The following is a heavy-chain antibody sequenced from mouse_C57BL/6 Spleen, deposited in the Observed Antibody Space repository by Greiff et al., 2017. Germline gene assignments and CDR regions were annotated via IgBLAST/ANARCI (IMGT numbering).Heavy chain of an antibody. J-gene: IGHJ3*01. D-gene: IGHD1-1*01. Sequence: VQLQQSGAELVRPGASVKLSCTASGFNIKDYYMHWVKQRPEQGLEWIGRIDPEDGDSEYAPKFQGMAIMTADTSSNTAYLQLSSLTSEDTAVYYCTTTPSYYGSSSWFADWGQGTLVTVSA. CDR2: IDPEDGDS. CDR1: GFNIKDYY. V-gene: IGHV14-1*01. CDR3: TTTPSYYGSSSWFAD.